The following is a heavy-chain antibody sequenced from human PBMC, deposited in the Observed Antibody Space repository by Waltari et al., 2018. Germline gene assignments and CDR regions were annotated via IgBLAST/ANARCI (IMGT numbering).Heavy chain of an antibody. CDR3: ARDDSSGYYYGVGAFDI. D-gene: IGHD3-22*01. CDR1: GGSISSYY. Sequence: QVQLQESGPGLVKPSETLSLTCTVSGGSISSYYWSWIRQPPGKGLEWIGYIYYSGSTNYNPSLKSRVTISVDTSKNQFSLKLGSVTAADTAVYYCARDDSSGYYYGVGAFDIWGQGTMVTVSS. V-gene: IGHV4-59*01. CDR2: IYYSGST. J-gene: IGHJ3*02.